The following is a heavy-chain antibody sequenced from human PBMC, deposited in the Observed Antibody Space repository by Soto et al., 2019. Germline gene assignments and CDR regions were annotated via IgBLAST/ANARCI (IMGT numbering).Heavy chain of an antibody. V-gene: IGHV4-59*12. CDR1: GGSISSYY. CDR3: ARGKGFWSGYYPSYYYYYYMDV. Sequence: SETLSLTCTVSGGSISSYYWSWIWQPPGKGLEWIGYIYYSGSTNYNPSLKSRVTISVDTSKNQFSLKLSSVTAADTAVYYCARGKGFWSGYYPSYYYYYYMDVWGKGTTVTVSS. J-gene: IGHJ6*03. D-gene: IGHD3-3*01. CDR2: IYYSGST.